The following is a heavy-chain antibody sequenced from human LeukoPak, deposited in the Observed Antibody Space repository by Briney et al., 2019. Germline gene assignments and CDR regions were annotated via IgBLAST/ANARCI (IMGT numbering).Heavy chain of an antibody. V-gene: IGHV3-48*04. CDR3: ARVGYQLPQYYFDY. D-gene: IGHD2-2*01. Sequence: PGGSLRLSCAASGFTFSSYNMNWVRQAPGKGLEWVSYISSSGSTIYYADSVKGRFTISRDNAKNSLYLQMNSLRAEDTAVYYCARVGYQLPQYYFDYWGQGTLVTVSS. J-gene: IGHJ4*02. CDR2: ISSSGSTI. CDR1: GFTFSSYN.